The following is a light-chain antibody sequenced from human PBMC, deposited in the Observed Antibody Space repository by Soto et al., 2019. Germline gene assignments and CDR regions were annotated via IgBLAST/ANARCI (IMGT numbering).Light chain of an antibody. CDR3: QQLNSYPRT. CDR1: QDINSY. Sequence: DIPLTQSPSFLSASVGDRVTITCRASQDINSYLAWYQQKPGKAPKLLIYAASTLQSAVPSRFSGGGSGTEFTLTISSRQPEDVATYYCQQLNSYPRTFGQGTKVEF. CDR2: AAS. V-gene: IGKV1-9*01. J-gene: IGKJ1*01.